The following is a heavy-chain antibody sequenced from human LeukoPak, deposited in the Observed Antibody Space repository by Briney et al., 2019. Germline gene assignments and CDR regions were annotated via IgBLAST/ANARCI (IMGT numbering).Heavy chain of an antibody. J-gene: IGHJ5*02. V-gene: IGHV3-9*01. D-gene: IGHD6-19*01. CDR3: AKDVTKYSSGWDGWFDP. CDR2: ISWNSDNL. Sequence: GRSLRLSCAASGFTFDAYPMHWVRQVPGKGLEWVSGISWNSDNLAYADSVKGRFTISRDNAKNSLFLQMSSLRAEDTALYYCAKDVTKYSSGWDGWFDPWGQGTLVTVSS. CDR1: GFTFDAYP.